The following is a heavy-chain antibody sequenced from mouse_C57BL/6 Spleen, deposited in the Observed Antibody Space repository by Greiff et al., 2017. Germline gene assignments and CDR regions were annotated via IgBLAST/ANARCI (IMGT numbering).Heavy chain of an antibody. CDR2: IGPGSGST. CDR3: ARKRAYGSSYSYAMDY. V-gene: IGHV1-77*01. D-gene: IGHD1-1*01. J-gene: IGHJ4*01. CDR1: GYTFTDYY. Sequence: VQLQQSGAELVKPGASVKISCKASGYTFTDYYINWVKQRPGQGLEWIGKIGPGSGSTYYNEKFKGKATLTADKSSSTAYMQLSSLTSEDSAVYFGARKRAYGSSYSYAMDYWGQGTSVTVSS.